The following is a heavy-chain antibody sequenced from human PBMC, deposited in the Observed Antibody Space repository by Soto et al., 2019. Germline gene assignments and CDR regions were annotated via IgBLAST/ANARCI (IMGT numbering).Heavy chain of an antibody. CDR1: GGSISNHY. CDR3: TRANWYSEY. CDR2: IYYNGNT. Sequence: QVQLQESGPGLVKPSETLSLTCSVSGGSISNHYWSWIRQPPGKGLEWIGYIYYNGNTNYNPYLKSRVTMSVDTSTNQISLKLTTVTAADTAVYYCTRANWYSEYWGQGTLVTVSS. V-gene: IGHV4-59*11. J-gene: IGHJ4*02. D-gene: IGHD7-27*01.